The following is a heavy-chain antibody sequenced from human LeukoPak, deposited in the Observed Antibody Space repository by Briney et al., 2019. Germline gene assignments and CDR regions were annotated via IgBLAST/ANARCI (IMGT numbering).Heavy chain of an antibody. Sequence: GASVKVSCKASGYTFTSYDINWVRQATGQGLEWMGWMNPNSGNTGYAQKFQGRVTMTRNTSISTAYMELSSLRSEDTAVYYCARGMRVVVVAATPETWEPNYYYGMDVWGQGTTVTVSS. J-gene: IGHJ6*02. CDR2: MNPNSGNT. D-gene: IGHD2-15*01. V-gene: IGHV1-8*01. CDR3: ARGMRVVVVAATPETWEPNYYYGMDV. CDR1: GYTFTSYD.